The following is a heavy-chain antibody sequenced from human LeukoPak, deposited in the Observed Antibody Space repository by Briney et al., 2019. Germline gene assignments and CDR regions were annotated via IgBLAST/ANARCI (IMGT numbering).Heavy chain of an antibody. CDR1: GFSFSTYA. CDR3: ASLPGRTSSGYSVLDY. V-gene: IGHV3-23*01. J-gene: IGHJ4*02. D-gene: IGHD3-22*01. Sequence: GGSLRLSCTASGFSFSTYAMTWVRQAPGKGLEWVSSLSYSGSDTFYADSVKGRFTISRDNSKNTLFLQMNSLTAEDTAVYYCASLPGRTSSGYSVLDYWGQGTLVTVSS. CDR2: LSYSGSDT.